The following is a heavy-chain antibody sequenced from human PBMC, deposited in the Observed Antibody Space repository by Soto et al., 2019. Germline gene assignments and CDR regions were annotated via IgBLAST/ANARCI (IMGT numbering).Heavy chain of an antibody. Sequence: QVQLVQSGAEVKKPGSSVKVSCKASGGTFSSCTISWVRQAPGQGLEWMGRIIPILGIANYAQKFQGRVTITADKSTSTAYMELSSLRSEDTAVYYCARLAAAGEYFDYWGQGTLVTVSS. CDR3: ARLAAAGEYFDY. CDR2: IIPILGIA. V-gene: IGHV1-69*02. D-gene: IGHD6-13*01. CDR1: GGTFSSCT. J-gene: IGHJ4*02.